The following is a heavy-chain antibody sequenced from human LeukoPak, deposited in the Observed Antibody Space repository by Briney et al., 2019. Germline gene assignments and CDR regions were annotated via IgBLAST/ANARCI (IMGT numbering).Heavy chain of an antibody. J-gene: IGHJ5*02. CDR2: IHTNGRT. D-gene: IGHD3-10*01. CDR3: TRRAPTSYGHYLDP. V-gene: IGHV4-4*09. CDR1: GDSISSYY. Sequence: PSETLSLTCTVSGDSISSYYWSWIRQTPGKGLEWIGYIHTNGRTNYSPSLKSRVTMSVDSSKNQLSLMLSSVTAADTAVYYCTRRAPTSYGHYLDPWGQGTLVTVSS.